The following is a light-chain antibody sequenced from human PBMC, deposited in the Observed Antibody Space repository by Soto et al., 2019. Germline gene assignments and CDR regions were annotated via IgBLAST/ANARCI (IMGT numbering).Light chain of an antibody. Sequence: IVLTQSPGTLSLSPGERATLSCRASQSVSSTFLAWYQQKPGQAPRLLIYGASSRATGIPDRFSGSGSGTDFSLTISRLEPEDFAVYYCQHYGSSPLFTFGPGTNVDIK. CDR1: QSVSSTF. J-gene: IGKJ3*01. V-gene: IGKV3-20*01. CDR2: GAS. CDR3: QHYGSSPLFT.